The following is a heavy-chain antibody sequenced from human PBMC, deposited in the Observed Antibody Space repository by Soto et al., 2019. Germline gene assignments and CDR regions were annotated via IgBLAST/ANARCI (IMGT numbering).Heavy chain of an antibody. CDR3: ARSYGSGSGYYYYGMDV. V-gene: IGHV4-39*01. CDR1: GGSISSSSYY. D-gene: IGHD3-10*01. J-gene: IGHJ6*02. CDR2: IYYSGST. Sequence: QLQLQESGPGLVKPSETLSLTCTVSGGSISSSSYYWGWIRQPPGKGLEWIGSIYYSGSTYYNPSLKSRVTISVDTSKNQFSLKLSSVTAADTAVYYCARSYGSGSGYYYYGMDVWGQGTTVTVSS.